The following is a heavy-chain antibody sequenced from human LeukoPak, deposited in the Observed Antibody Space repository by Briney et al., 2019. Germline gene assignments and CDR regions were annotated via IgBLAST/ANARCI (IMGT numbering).Heavy chain of an antibody. J-gene: IGHJ4*02. CDR3: ARRAYCGGDCYTDY. D-gene: IGHD2-21*02. Sequence: GESLKISCNISGYRLTNNWRGWMRQVPGKGLERMGIIYPGDSNTRYSPFFQGQVTISADKSISTAYLQWNSLKASDTAMYYCARRAYCGGDCYTDYWGQGTQVTVSS. CDR1: GYRLTNNW. CDR2: IYPGDSNT. V-gene: IGHV5-51*01.